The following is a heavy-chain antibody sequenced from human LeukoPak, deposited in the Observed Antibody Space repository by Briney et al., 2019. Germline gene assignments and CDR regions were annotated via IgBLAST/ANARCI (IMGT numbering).Heavy chain of an antibody. CDR3: AKDGYYYDSSGYFRVY. D-gene: IGHD3-22*01. V-gene: IGHV3-23*01. Sequence: GGSLRLSCAASGFTFSSYAMSWVRQAPGKGLEWVSAISGSGGSTYYADSVKGRFTISRDNSKNTLYLQMNSLRAEDTAVYYCAKDGYYYDSSGYFRVYWGQGTLVTVSS. J-gene: IGHJ4*02. CDR1: GFTFSSYA. CDR2: ISGSGGST.